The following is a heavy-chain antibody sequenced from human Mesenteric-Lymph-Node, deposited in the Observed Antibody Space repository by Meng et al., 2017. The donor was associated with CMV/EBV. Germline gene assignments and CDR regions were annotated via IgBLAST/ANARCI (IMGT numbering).Heavy chain of an antibody. V-gene: IGHV4-61*08. Sequence: QVQLQAAGPGLVKPSETLSLTCIVSGVSVTSGAYHWSWIRQSPGKGLEWIGYIYGTGITIYNPSPKSRVTILLETSKNQFSLKLNSVTTADTAVYYCAKSRSSTPGIVDDWGQGTLVTVSS. D-gene: IGHD2/OR15-2a*01. CDR1: GVSVTSGAYH. CDR3: AKSRSSTPGIVDD. CDR2: IYGTGIT. J-gene: IGHJ4*02.